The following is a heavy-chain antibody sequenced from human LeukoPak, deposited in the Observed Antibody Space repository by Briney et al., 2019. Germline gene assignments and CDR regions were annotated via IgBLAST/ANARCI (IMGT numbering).Heavy chain of an antibody. D-gene: IGHD6-13*01. CDR2: IYTSGST. V-gene: IGHV4-61*02. CDR1: GGSISSGSYY. J-gene: IGHJ4*02. Sequence: PSETLSLTCTISGGSISSGSYYWNWIRQPGGKGLEWIGRIYTSGSTNYNPSLKSRVTISLDTSKNQFSLKLSSVTAADTAVYYCARAFQLGSYSSSVDYWGQGTVVTVSS. CDR3: ARAFQLGSYSSSVDY.